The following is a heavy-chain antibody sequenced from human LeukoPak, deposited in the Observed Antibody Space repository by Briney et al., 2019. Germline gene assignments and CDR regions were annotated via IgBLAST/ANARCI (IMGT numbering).Heavy chain of an antibody. Sequence: PSETLSLTCTVSGGSISNYYWSWIRQPAGKGLEWIGRIYTNENTNYNPSLKSRVTMSVDTSKNQFSLKLSSVTAADTAVYFCARAEINTADFDYWGQGTLVTVSS. CDR2: IYTNENT. CDR1: GGSISNYY. CDR3: ARAEINTADFDY. J-gene: IGHJ4*02. D-gene: IGHD5-18*01. V-gene: IGHV4-4*07.